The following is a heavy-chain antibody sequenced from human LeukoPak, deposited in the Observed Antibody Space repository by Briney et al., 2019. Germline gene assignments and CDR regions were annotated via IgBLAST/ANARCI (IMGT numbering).Heavy chain of an antibody. CDR3: ASRKLGNDY. Sequence: SETLSLTCTVSGGSFTDYYWSWIRQSPGKGLEWIGYIYYTGTTYNPSLHSRVTISADPSKNQFSLKLISVTAADRAVYYCASRKLGNDYWGQGTLVSVSS. CDR1: GGSFTDYY. CDR2: IYYTGT. D-gene: IGHD7-27*01. J-gene: IGHJ4*02. V-gene: IGHV4-59*01.